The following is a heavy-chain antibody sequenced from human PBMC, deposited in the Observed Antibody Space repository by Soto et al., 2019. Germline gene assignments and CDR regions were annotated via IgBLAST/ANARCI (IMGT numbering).Heavy chain of an antibody. CDR3: ASGRGRYFYYGMDV. V-gene: IGHV3-9*01. D-gene: IGHD1-26*01. CDR1: GFTLNDYA. J-gene: IGHJ6*02. Sequence: GGSLRLSCAASGFTLNDYAMHWVRQVPGKGLEWVSSIDWNAETLDYADSVKGRFTISRDNAKNTLYLQMNSLRAEDTAVYYCASGRGRYFYYGMDVWGQGT. CDR2: IDWNAETL.